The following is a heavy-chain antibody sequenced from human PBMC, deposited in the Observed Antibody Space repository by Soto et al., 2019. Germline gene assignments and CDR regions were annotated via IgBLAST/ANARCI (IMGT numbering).Heavy chain of an antibody. V-gene: IGHV3-30*04. Sequence: GGSLRLSCAASGFSFGDYAIHWARQAPGKGLEWVSVISYDGSMKYYADSVKGRFTISRDNSKNTVHLRLDSLKAEDTAIYYCAREVRLAAIELAYWGQGTLVTVSP. CDR3: AREVRLAAIELAY. CDR2: ISYDGSMK. J-gene: IGHJ4*02. D-gene: IGHD2-21*01. CDR1: GFSFGDYA.